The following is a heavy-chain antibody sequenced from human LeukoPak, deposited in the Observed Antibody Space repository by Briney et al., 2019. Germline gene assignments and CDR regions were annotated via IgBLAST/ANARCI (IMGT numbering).Heavy chain of an antibody. D-gene: IGHD1-26*01. CDR1: GFTFSSNA. V-gene: IGHV3-23*01. Sequence: GGSLRLSCAASGFTFSSNAVSWVRQAPGKGLEWVSLVLGTGGSTYYADSVKGRFTISRDNSKNTLYLQMNSLRGEDTAVYYCAKMGGGWDFDYWGQGTLVTVSS. CDR3: AKMGGGWDFDY. CDR2: VLGTGGST. J-gene: IGHJ4*02.